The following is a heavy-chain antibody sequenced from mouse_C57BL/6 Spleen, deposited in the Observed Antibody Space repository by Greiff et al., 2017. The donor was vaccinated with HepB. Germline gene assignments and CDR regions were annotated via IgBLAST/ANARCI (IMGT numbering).Heavy chain of an antibody. J-gene: IGHJ2*01. CDR1: GYTFTNYW. Sequence: QVQLKESGAELVRPGTSVKMSCKASGYTFTNYWIGWAKQRPGHGLEWIGDIYPGGGYTNYNEKFKGKATLTADKSSSTAYMQCSSLTSEDSAIYYCARGGGYYFDYWGQGTTLTVSS. V-gene: IGHV1-63*01. CDR3: ARGGGYYFDY. CDR2: IYPGGGYT.